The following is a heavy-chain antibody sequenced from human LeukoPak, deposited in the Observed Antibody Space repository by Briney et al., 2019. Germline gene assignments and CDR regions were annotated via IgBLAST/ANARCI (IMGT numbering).Heavy chain of an antibody. Sequence: PGGSLRLSCAASGFTFSTYWMSWVRQAPGKGLEWVAVIWYDGSNKYYADSVKGRFTISRDKSKKTLYLQMNSLRVEDTAVYYCAKGYEYCSGGSCYYYYYYYMDVWGKGTTVTVSS. J-gene: IGHJ6*03. CDR1: GFTFSTYW. CDR2: IWYDGSNK. V-gene: IGHV3-33*03. D-gene: IGHD2-15*01. CDR3: AKGYEYCSGGSCYYYYYYYMDV.